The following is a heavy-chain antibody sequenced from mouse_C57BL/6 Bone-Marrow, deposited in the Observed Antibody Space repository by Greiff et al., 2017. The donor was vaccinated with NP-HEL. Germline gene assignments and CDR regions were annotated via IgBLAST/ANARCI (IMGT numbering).Heavy chain of an antibody. J-gene: IGHJ2*01. V-gene: IGHV5-17*01. CDR3: ARDYYFDY. CDR2: ISSGSSTI. Sequence: DVMLVESGGGLVKPGGSLKLSCAASGFPFSDYGMHWVRQAPEKGLEWVAYISSGSSTIYYADTVKGRFTISRDNAKNTLFLQMTSLRSEDTAMYYCARDYYFDYWGQGTTLTVSS. CDR1: GFPFSDYG.